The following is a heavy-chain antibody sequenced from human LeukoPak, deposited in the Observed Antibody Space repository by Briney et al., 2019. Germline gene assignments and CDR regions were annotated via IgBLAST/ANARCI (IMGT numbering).Heavy chain of an antibody. D-gene: IGHD2-2*01. CDR3: ARGDIVVVPGVPHDY. J-gene: IGHJ4*02. CDR1: GFTFRSYW. CDR2: IKQDGSEK. V-gene: IGHV3-7*01. Sequence: QPGGSLRLSCAASGFTFRSYWMSWVRQAPGKGLGWVANIKQDGSEKYYVDSVKGRFTISRDNAKNSLYLQMNSLRAEDTAVYYCARGDIVVVPGVPHDYWGQGTLVTVSS.